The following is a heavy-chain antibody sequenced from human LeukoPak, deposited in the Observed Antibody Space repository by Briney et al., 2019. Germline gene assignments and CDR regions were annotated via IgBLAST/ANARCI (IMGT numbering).Heavy chain of an antibody. CDR2: MNPNSGNT. CDR1: GYTFTSYD. D-gene: IGHD4-17*01. CDR3: ARADYGDYGGYYYYGMDV. J-gene: IGHJ6*02. Sequence: ASVKVSCKASGYTFTSYDINWVRQATGQGLEWMGWMNPNSGNTGYAQKFQGRVTMTRNTSISTAYMELSSLRSEDTAVYYCARADYGDYGGYYYYGMDVWGQGTTVTVSS. V-gene: IGHV1-8*01.